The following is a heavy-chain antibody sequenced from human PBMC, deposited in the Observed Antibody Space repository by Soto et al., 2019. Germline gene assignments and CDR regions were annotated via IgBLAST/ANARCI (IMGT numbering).Heavy chain of an antibody. CDR2: IYYTGYT. CDR3: ARVKWFGESGFDY. D-gene: IGHD3-10*01. Sequence: SETLSLTCTVSGGSISSYYWSWIRQPPGKGLEWIGYIYYTGYTNYNPSLKSRVTISVDTSKNQFSLNVSSVTAADTAVYYCARVKWFGESGFDYWGQGTLVTVSX. CDR1: GGSISSYY. J-gene: IGHJ4*02. V-gene: IGHV4-59*01.